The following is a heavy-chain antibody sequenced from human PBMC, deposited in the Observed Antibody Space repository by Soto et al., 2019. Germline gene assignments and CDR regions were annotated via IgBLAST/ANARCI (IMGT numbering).Heavy chain of an antibody. CDR3: ARGGPIGRWFAP. D-gene: IGHD3-10*01. CDR2: IIPMFGTA. J-gene: IGHJ5*02. Sequence: QVQLVQSGAEVKKPGSSVKVSCKASGDTFSSYIMTWVRQAPGQGLEWMGGIIPMFGTANTAQKFQGRVTITADEYTNTAHMELRSLRSEDTAVYYCARGGPIGRWFAPWGQGTLVIVSS. V-gene: IGHV1-69*01. CDR1: GDTFSSYI.